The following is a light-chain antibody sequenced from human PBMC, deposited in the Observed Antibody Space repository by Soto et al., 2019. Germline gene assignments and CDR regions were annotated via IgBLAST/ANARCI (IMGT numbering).Light chain of an antibody. Sequence: EIVITLSPSTLSVSPGERATLSCRASQSVSSNLAWYQQKPGQAPRLLIYGASTRATGIPARFSGSGSGTEFTLTISSLQSEDFAVYYCQQYNNWPPITFGQGTRLEIK. CDR3: QQYNNWPPIT. V-gene: IGKV3-15*01. CDR2: GAS. CDR1: QSVSSN. J-gene: IGKJ5*01.